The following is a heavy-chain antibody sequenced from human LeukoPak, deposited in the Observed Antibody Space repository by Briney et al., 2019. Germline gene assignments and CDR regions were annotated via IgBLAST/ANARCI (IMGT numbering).Heavy chain of an antibody. J-gene: IGHJ4*02. V-gene: IGHV3-66*04. Sequence: PGGSLRLSCVAFGFTFNTHGMHWVRQVPGKGLEWVSVIYSGGSTYYADSVKGRFTISRDNSKNTLYLQMNSLRAEDTAVYYCARLYYDSSGYSLTRPLGYWGQGTLVTVSS. CDR2: IYSGGST. D-gene: IGHD3-22*01. CDR3: ARLYYDSSGYSLTRPLGY. CDR1: GFTFNTHG.